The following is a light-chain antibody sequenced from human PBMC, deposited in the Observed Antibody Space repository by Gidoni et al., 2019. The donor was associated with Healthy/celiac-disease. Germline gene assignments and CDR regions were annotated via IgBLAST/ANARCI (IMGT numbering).Light chain of an antibody. CDR3: QQYNNWPPS. J-gene: IGKJ2*03. V-gene: IGKV3-15*01. CDR2: GAS. CDR1: QSVSSN. Sequence: EIVMTQSPATLSVSPGERATLSCRASQSVSSNLAWYQQKPSQAPRLLIYGASTRATGIPARFSGSGSGTEFTLTISSLQSEDFAVYDCQQYNNWPPSFXQXTKLEIK.